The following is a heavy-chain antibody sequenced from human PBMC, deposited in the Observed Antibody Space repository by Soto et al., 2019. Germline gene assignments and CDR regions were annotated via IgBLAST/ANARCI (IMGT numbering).Heavy chain of an antibody. CDR3: ASSYLTRGPSHRVASGIDV. D-gene: IGHD3-9*01. J-gene: IGHJ3*01. Sequence: SVKVCFKASRYTFTSYVISWVRQAPGQGREWMGRISANDGNTNYAQKFQGRVTMTTDKSTSTAYMELSSLRSEDTAVYYCASSYLTRGPSHRVASGIDVWGQGTMVTVSS. CDR1: RYTFTSYV. V-gene: IGHV1-18*01. CDR2: ISANDGNT.